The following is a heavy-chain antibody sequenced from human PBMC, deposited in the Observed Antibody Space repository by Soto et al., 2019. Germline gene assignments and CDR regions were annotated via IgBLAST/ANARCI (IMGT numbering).Heavy chain of an antibody. D-gene: IGHD3-10*01. CDR3: ASMVRGSNIDYYHYIDV. CDR1: GYTLTSHG. Sequence: QIQLVQSGAEVKKPGASVKVSCKASGYTLTSHGISWGRQAPGQGLEWMGWISAYNGDTNYARKLQGRVTVTTDTSTSTAYMELRSLRSEDTAVYYCASMVRGSNIDYYHYIDVWGKGTTVTVSS. V-gene: IGHV1-18*01. J-gene: IGHJ6*03. CDR2: ISAYNGDT.